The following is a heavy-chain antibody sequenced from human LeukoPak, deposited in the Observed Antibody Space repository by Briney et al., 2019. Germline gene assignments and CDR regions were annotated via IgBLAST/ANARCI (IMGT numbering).Heavy chain of an antibody. Sequence: KPSETLSLTCTVSGGSISSYYWSWIRQPPGKGLEWIGYIYYSGSTNYNPSLKSRVTISVDTSKNQFSLKLSSVTAADTAVYYCARLMSGYRYGYAFDIWGQGTMVTVSS. J-gene: IGHJ3*02. CDR3: ARLMSGYRYGYAFDI. CDR1: GGSISSYY. D-gene: IGHD5-18*01. V-gene: IGHV4-59*08. CDR2: IYYSGST.